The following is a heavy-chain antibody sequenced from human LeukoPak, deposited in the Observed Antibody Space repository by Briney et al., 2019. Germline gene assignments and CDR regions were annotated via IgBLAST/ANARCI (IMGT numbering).Heavy chain of an antibody. CDR2: INHSGST. Sequence: PSETLSLTCVVYGGSFSGYNWSWIRQPPGKGLEWIGEINHSGSTNYNPSLKSRVTISVDTSKNQFSLKLSSVTAADTAVYYCARGIVVVAQLGFYFYYMDVWGKGTTVTISS. CDR3: ARGIVVVAQLGFYFYYMDV. D-gene: IGHD2-15*01. J-gene: IGHJ6*03. CDR1: GGSFSGYN. V-gene: IGHV4-34*01.